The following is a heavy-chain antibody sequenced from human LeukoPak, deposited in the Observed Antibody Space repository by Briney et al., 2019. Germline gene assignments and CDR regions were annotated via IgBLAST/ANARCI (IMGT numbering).Heavy chain of an antibody. D-gene: IGHD6-19*01. Sequence: GGSLRLSCAASGFTFSSDGMHWVRQAPGKGLEWVAVIWYDGNNKYYADSVKGRFTISRDNSQNTLYLQMNSLRVEDTAVYYCAKDTGLVAGTRYYFDYWGQGTLVTVSS. CDR2: IWYDGNNK. V-gene: IGHV3-33*06. CDR3: AKDTGLVAGTRYYFDY. CDR1: GFTFSSDG. J-gene: IGHJ4*02.